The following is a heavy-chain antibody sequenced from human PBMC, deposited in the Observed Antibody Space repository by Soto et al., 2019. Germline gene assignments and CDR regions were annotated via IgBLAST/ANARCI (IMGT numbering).Heavy chain of an antibody. Sequence: QVQLQESGPGLVKPSGTLSLTCAVYGGSISSSNWWSWVRQPPGKGLEWIGEINHSGNTNYNPSLKSRVTMAVDKSRNQFSLKLSSVTASFTAVYYCARRWVEGRVDYWGQGTLVTVSS. CDR1: GGSISSSNW. J-gene: IGHJ4*02. CDR3: ARRWVEGRVDY. D-gene: IGHD2-15*01. V-gene: IGHV4-4*02. CDR2: INHSGNT.